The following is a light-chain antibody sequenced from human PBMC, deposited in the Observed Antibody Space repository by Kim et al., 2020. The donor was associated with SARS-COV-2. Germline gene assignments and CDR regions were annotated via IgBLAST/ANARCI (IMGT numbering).Light chain of an antibody. CDR1: QSVSSN. V-gene: IGKV3-15*01. Sequence: EIVMTQSPATLSVSPGERATLSCRASQSVSSNLAWYQQKPDQAPRLLIYGASTRATGIPGRLSGSGSGTEFTLTISSLQSEDFAVYYCQQYSHWPLTFGGGTKVDIK. CDR3: QQYSHWPLT. J-gene: IGKJ4*01. CDR2: GAS.